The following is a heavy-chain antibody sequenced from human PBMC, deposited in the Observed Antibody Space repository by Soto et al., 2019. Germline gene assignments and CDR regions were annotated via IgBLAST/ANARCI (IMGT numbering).Heavy chain of an antibody. CDR1: GFSLSTSGVG. D-gene: IGHD3-9*01. CDR3: AHSIRYFDWLHRYFDY. J-gene: IGHJ4*02. Sequence: QITLKESGPPLVKPTQTLTLTCTFSGFSLSTSGVGVGWIRQPPGKALEWLALIYWDDDKRYSPSLKSRLTIPTDTSQNPVVLKMTNMDPVDTATYYCAHSIRYFDWLHRYFDYWGQGTLVTVSS. V-gene: IGHV2-5*02. CDR2: IYWDDDK.